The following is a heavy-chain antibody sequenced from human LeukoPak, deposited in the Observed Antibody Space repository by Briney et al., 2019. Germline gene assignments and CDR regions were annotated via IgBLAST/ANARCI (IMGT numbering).Heavy chain of an antibody. Sequence: SETLSLTCTVSGGSTSSSSYYWGWIRQPPGKGLEWIGSIYYSGSTYYNPSRKSRVTTSVDTSKNQFSLKLRSVTAADTAVYYCARRPRAGWFDPWAREPWSPSPQ. V-gene: IGHV4-39*01. CDR3: ARRPRAGWFDP. CDR2: IYYSGST. CDR1: GGSTSSSSYY. J-gene: IGHJ5*02.